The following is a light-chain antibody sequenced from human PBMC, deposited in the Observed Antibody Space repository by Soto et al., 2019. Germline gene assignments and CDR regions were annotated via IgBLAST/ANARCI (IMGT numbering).Light chain of an antibody. CDR1: QSIYSNY. J-gene: IGKJ2*01. V-gene: IGKV3-20*01. CDR2: NAF. Sequence: EIVLTQSPGTLSLSPGERATLSCRASQSIYSNYLAWYQQRPGQAPRLLIYNAFSSVTGLPDRFSGSGSGTDFTLTISRLEPEDFAVYYCQHYGTSPQYTFGQGTKLEIK. CDR3: QHYGTSPQYT.